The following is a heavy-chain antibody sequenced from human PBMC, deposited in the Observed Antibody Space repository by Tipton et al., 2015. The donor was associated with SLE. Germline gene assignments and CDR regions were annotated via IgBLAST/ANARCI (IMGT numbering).Heavy chain of an antibody. V-gene: IGHV4-4*02. CDR3: ARGLFGGSYDY. D-gene: IGHD1-26*01. CDR1: GGSIISSSW. J-gene: IGHJ4*02. CDR2: INHSGST. Sequence: TLSLTCAVSGGSIISSSWWSWVRQPPGKGLEWIGEINHSGSTNYNPSLKSRVTISVDTSKNQFSLKLSSVTAADTAVYYCARGLFGGSYDYWGQGTLVTVSS.